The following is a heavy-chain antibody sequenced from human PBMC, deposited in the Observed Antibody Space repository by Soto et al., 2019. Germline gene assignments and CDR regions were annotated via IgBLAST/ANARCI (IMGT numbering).Heavy chain of an antibody. CDR3: ARAVPGSWFFDY. CDR2: INPSGGNT. Sequence: ASVKVSCKASGYTFTSYGMSWVRQAPGQGLEWMGLINPSGGNTSYAQKFQGRVTMTRDTSTSTAYMELSSLRSEDTAVYYCARAVPGSWFFDYWGQGTLVTVSS. V-gene: IGHV1-46*03. D-gene: IGHD6-13*01. CDR1: GYTFTSYG. J-gene: IGHJ4*02.